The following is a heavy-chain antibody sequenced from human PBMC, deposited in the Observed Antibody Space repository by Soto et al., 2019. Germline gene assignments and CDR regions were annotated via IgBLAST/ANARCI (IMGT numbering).Heavy chain of an antibody. CDR2: IYYTGST. Sequence: PSETLSLTCTASGGSMSSNYWTWIRQSPGKGLEWIGYIYYTGSTKYNPSLKSRVTISLDTSKNQFSLRLTSVTSADTAVYYCARGGSYGDFFDYWGQGAQVTVSS. V-gene: IGHV4-59*01. CDR1: GGSMSSNY. D-gene: IGHD4-17*01. CDR3: ARGGSYGDFFDY. J-gene: IGHJ4*02.